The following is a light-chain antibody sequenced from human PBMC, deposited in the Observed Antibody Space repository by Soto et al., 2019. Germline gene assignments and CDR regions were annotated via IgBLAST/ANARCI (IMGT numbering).Light chain of an antibody. CDR3: SSYTSTSTVI. J-gene: IGLJ2*01. CDR2: DVS. V-gene: IGLV2-14*03. Sequence: QSALTQPASVSGSPGQSITISCTGTSSDVGNYNYVSWYQHHPGKAPKLIIFDVSNRPSGISNRFSGSKSGNTASLTISGLQAEDEADYYCSSYTSTSTVIFGGGTKVTVL. CDR1: SSDVGNYNY.